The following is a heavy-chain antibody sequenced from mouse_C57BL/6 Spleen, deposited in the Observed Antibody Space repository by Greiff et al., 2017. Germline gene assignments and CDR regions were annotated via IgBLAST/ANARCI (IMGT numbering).Heavy chain of an antibody. V-gene: IGHV1-69*01. D-gene: IGHD2-3*01. CDR2: IDPSDSYT. CDR1: GYTFTSYW. J-gene: IGHJ2*01. Sequence: QVQLQQPGAELVMPGASVKLSCKASGYTFTSYWMHWVKQRPGQGLEWIGEIDPSDSYTNYNQKFKGKSTLTVDKSSSTAYMQLSSLTSEDSAVYYCARCGDGYSDYWGQGTTLTVSS. CDR3: ARCGDGYSDY.